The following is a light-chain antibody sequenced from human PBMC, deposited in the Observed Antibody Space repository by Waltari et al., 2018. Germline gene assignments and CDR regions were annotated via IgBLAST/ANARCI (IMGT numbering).Light chain of an antibody. CDR1: ISNTGNTG. J-gene: IGLJ3*02. CDR2: YDD. Sequence: QSVLPQPPSASEAPRQRFTISCSGSISNTGNTGVNWYQHVPGKAPKLLIYYDDLPPSGVSDRFSGSKSGTSASLAISGLQFEDEAEYFCAAWDDSLNGRVFGGGTKLTVL. CDR3: AAWDDSLNGRV. V-gene: IGLV1-36*01.